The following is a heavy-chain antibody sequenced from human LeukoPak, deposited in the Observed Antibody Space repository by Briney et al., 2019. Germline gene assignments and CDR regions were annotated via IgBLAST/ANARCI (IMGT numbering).Heavy chain of an antibody. D-gene: IGHD3-10*01. J-gene: IGHJ4*02. CDR1: GFTFSSKR. V-gene: IGHV3-7*01. Sequence: PGGSLRLSCAASGFTFSSKRMSWVRQAPGKGLEWVANIKYDGSEKYYVDSVKGRFTISRDNAKNSLYLQMNSLRAEDTAVYYCARDGSREWPIGYWGQGTLVTVSS. CDR3: ARDGSREWPIGY. CDR2: IKYDGSEK.